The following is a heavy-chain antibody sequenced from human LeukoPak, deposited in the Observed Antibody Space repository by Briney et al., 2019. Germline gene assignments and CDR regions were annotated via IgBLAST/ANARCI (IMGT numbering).Heavy chain of an antibody. V-gene: IGHV4-34*01. Sequence: SETLSLTCAAYGGSFSGYYWSWIRQPPGKGLEWIGEINHSGSTNYNPSLKGRVTISVDTSKNQFSLKLSSVTAADTAVYYCARGGYYYGSGSYYIFGYWGQGTLVTVSS. CDR3: ARGGYYYGSGSYYIFGY. CDR1: GGSFSGYY. J-gene: IGHJ4*02. CDR2: INHSGST. D-gene: IGHD3-10*01.